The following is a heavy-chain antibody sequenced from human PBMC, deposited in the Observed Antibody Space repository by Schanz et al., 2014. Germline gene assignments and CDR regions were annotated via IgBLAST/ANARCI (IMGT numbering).Heavy chain of an antibody. CDR3: GRDYSGGALDY. CDR2: ISHDGSIQ. Sequence: QVQLVESGGGVVQPGRSLRLSCAASGFTFSNFAMHWVRQAPGKGLEWVTIISHDGSIQYGADSVKGRFTLSRDNSKNTMDLQMNSLRPXDTAVYYCGRDYSGGALDYWGQGTLVTVSS. J-gene: IGHJ4*02. CDR1: GFTFSNFA. D-gene: IGHD6-19*01. V-gene: IGHV3-30*04.